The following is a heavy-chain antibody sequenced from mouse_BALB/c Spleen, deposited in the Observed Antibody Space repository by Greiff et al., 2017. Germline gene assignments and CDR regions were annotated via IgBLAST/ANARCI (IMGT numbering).Heavy chain of an antibody. D-gene: IGHD3-2*01. CDR1: GFTFSSFG. Sequence: DVQLVESGGGLVQPGGSRKLSCAASGFTFSSFGMHWVRQAPEKGLEWVAYISSGSSTIYYADTVKGRFTISRDNPKNTLFLQMTSLRSEDTAMYYCARDSSGYAMDYWGQGTSVTVSS. J-gene: IGHJ4*01. CDR2: ISSGSSTI. CDR3: ARDSSGYAMDY. V-gene: IGHV5-17*02.